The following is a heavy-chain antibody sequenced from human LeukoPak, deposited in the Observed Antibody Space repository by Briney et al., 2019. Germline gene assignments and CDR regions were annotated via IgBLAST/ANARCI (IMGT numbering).Heavy chain of an antibody. CDR3: ARLVVSSWYHEVLLGRDY. Sequence: ASETLSLTCTVSGGSINNYYWSWIRQSPGKALEWIGYIYYSGTTNYNPSLKSRVTISLDTSKNQFSLKLSSVTAADTAVYYCARLVVSSWYHEVLLGRDYWGQGTLVTVSS. D-gene: IGHD6-13*01. CDR1: GGSINNYY. V-gene: IGHV4-59*08. CDR2: IYYSGTT. J-gene: IGHJ4*02.